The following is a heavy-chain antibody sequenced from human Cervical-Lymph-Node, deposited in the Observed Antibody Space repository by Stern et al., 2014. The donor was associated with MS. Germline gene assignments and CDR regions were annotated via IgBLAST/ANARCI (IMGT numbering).Heavy chain of an antibody. D-gene: IGHD5-18*01. Sequence: QVQLQESGPGLVKPSGTLSVTCAVSGASISGFNWWTWVRQPPGKGLEWIGEIYQSGSTNSNPSLKSRVTISVDKSKNHFSVKINSVTAADTAVYFCAIGYGAFDIWGQGTMVSVYS. J-gene: IGHJ3*02. CDR3: AIGYGAFDI. CDR2: IYQSGST. V-gene: IGHV4-4*02. CDR1: GASISGFNW.